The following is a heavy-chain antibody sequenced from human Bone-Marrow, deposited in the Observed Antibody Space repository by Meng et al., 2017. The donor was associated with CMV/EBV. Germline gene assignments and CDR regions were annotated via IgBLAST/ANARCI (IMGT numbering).Heavy chain of an antibody. CDR3: ARVRYYGWGSYYKVPLYYGMDV. V-gene: IGHV1-69*02. CDR1: GGTFSSYT. Sequence: AVKVSCKASGGTFSSYTISWVRQAPGQGLEWMGRIIPILGIANYAQKFQGRVTITADKSTSTAYMELSSLRSEDTAVYYCARVRYYGWGSYYKVPLYYGMDVWGQGTTVTVSS. D-gene: IGHD3-10*01. J-gene: IGHJ6*02. CDR2: IIPILGIA.